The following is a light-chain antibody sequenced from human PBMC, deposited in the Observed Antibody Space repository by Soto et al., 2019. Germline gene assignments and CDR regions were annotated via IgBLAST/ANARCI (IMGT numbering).Light chain of an antibody. V-gene: IGKV1-5*03. CDR2: KAS. CDR1: QSISSW. Sequence: DIQMTQSPSTLSASVGDRVTITCRASQSISSWLAWYQQKPGKAPKLLIYKASSLESGVPSRFSGSGSGTEFTLTISNLQPDDFATYYCQQYNSSYTFGQGTKLEIK. CDR3: QQYNSSYT. J-gene: IGKJ2*01.